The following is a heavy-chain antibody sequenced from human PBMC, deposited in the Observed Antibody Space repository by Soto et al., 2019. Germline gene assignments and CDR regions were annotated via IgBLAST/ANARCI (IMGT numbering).Heavy chain of an antibody. Sequence: SETLSLTCAVSSGSISSSNWWSWVRQPPGKGLEWIGEIYHSGSTNCNPSLKSRVTISVDKSKNQFSLKLSSVTAADTAVYYCARTLEYGIMDVWGNGTSVTVSS. CDR3: ARTLEYGIMDV. CDR2: IYHSGST. J-gene: IGHJ6*03. CDR1: SGSISSSNW. V-gene: IGHV4-4*02. D-gene: IGHD4-17*01.